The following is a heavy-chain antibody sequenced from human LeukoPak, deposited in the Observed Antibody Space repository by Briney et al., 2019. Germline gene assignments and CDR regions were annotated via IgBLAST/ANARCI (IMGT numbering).Heavy chain of an antibody. CDR1: GFTFNTYS. CDR2: ISTSSIYI. Sequence: PGGSLRLSCSASGFTFNTYSMNWVRQAPGKGLEWVSSISTSSIYIYYADSLKGRFTISRDNAKNSLFLQMNSLRAEDTAVYYCASMDYDSSGYYPYNWFDPWGQGTLVTVSS. J-gene: IGHJ5*02. CDR3: ASMDYDSSGYYPYNWFDP. D-gene: IGHD3-22*01. V-gene: IGHV3-21*01.